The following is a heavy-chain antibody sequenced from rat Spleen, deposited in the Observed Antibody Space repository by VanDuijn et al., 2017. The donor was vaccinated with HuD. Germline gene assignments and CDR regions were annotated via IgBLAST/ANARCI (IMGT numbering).Heavy chain of an antibody. Sequence: EVQLVESGGGLVQPGRSLKLSCAASGFTFSNYGMAWVRQAPTKGLEWVASITNSGGSTYYRDSVKGRFTISRDNAKSTLYLQMDSLRSEDTATYYCTTDWYFDFWGPGTMVTVSS. CDR3: TTDWYFDF. CDR2: ITNSGGST. V-gene: IGHV5-27*01. CDR1: GFTFSNYG. J-gene: IGHJ1*01.